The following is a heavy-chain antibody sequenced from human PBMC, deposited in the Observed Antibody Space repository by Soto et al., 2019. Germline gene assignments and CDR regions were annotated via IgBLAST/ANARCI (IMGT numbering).Heavy chain of an antibody. CDR2: IYPSDSDT. D-gene: IGHD2-15*01. CDR1: GYNFAGYW. J-gene: IGHJ6*02. CDR3: ARHGSSGGIYYFYYGMDV. V-gene: IGHV5-51*01. Sequence: GESLKISCKGSGYNFAGYWIAWVRQMPGKGLELMGIIYPSDSDTRYRPSFQGQVTISADKSISSAYLQWSSLKASDTAMYYCARHGSSGGIYYFYYGMDVWGQGTTVTVSS.